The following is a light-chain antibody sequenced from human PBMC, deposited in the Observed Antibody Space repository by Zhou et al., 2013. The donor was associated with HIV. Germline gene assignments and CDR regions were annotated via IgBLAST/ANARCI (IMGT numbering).Light chain of an antibody. CDR3: QQTYSSPTVS. Sequence: DIQMTQSPSSLSASVGDRVTITCRASQSISSYLNWYQQKPGKAPKLLIYTASSLQTGVSSRFSGSGSGTDFTLIISNVQPEDLGVYYCQQTYSSPTVSFGQGTRLEIK. J-gene: IGKJ5*01. CDR1: QSISSY. V-gene: IGKV1-39*01. CDR2: TAS.